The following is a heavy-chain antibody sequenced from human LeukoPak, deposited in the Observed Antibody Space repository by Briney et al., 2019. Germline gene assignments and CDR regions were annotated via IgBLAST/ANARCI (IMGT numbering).Heavy chain of an antibody. CDR1: RVSINDYY. CDR2: VSSTGNT. D-gene: IGHD4-17*01. J-gene: IGHJ3*01. V-gene: IGHV4-59*01. CDR3: ARPYYGHSVGDAYDV. Sequence: PSETLSLTCTVARVSINDYYWTWIRQPPGKGLEWIGYVSSTGNTNSNSSLRSRVSMSIDASKKQFSLRLNSVTAADTAVYYCARPYYGHSVGDAYDVWGQGTLVTVSS.